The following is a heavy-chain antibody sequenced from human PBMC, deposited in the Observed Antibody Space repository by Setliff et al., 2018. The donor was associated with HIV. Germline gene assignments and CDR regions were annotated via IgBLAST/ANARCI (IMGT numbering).Heavy chain of an antibody. D-gene: IGHD3-10*01. J-gene: IGHJ4*02. Sequence: PGGSLRLSCAASGFTFSSYTMTWVRQAPGKGLEWVSYISRSGNTIYYADSVKGRFTISRDNAKNSLFLQMNSLRAEDTAIYYCARLLRGGGDYFDYWGQGTLVTVSS. CDR2: ISRSGNTI. CDR3: ARLLRGGGDYFDY. V-gene: IGHV3-48*04. CDR1: GFTFSSYT.